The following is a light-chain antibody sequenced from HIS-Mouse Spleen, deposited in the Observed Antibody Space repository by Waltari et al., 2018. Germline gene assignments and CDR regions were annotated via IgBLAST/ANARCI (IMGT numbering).Light chain of an antibody. Sequence: SYELTQPPSVSVSPGQTARITCSGDALPQKYAYWYQQKSGQAPVPVIYEDSKRPSRIPERFSGSSSGTMATLTISGAQVEDEADYYCYTTDSSGNHRVFGGGTKLTVL. V-gene: IGLV3-10*01. CDR2: EDS. CDR3: YTTDSSGNHRV. J-gene: IGLJ2*01. CDR1: ALPQKY.